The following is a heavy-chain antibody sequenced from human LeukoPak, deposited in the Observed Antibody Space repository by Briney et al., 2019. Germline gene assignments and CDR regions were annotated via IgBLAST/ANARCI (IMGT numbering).Heavy chain of an antibody. CDR2: ISAYNGNT. V-gene: IGHV1-18*01. J-gene: IGHJ4*02. D-gene: IGHD6-13*01. Sequence: ASVKVSCKASGGTFSSYGISWVRQAPGRGLEWMGWISAYNGNTNYAQKLQGRVTMTTDTSTSTAYMELRSLRSDDTAVYYCARDAAAAGVYWGQGTLVTVSS. CDR1: GGTFSSYG. CDR3: ARDAAAAGVY.